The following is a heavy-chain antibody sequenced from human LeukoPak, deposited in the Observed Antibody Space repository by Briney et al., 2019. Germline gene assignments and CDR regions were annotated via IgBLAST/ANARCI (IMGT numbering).Heavy chain of an antibody. CDR2: ISGSGGST. Sequence: PPGGSLRLSCAASGFTFSTYAMSWVRQAPGKGLEWVSAISGSGGSTYYADSVKGRFTISRDNSKNTLYLQMNSLRAEDTAVYYCAKVPIIDSGSSCFDYWGQGTLVTVSS. CDR3: AKVPIIDSGSSCFDY. D-gene: IGHD1-26*01. V-gene: IGHV3-23*01. J-gene: IGHJ4*02. CDR1: GFTFSTYA.